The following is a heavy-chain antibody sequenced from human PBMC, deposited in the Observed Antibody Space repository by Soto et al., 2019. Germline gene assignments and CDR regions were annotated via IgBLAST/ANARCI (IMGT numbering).Heavy chain of an antibody. Sequence: PSETLSLTCAVYGGSFSGYYWSWIRQPPGKGLEWIGEINHSGSTNYNPSLKSRVTISVDTSKNQFSLKLSSVTAADTAVYYCARDKGLYSGYDAWGQGTLVTVSS. CDR2: INHSGST. V-gene: IGHV4-34*01. J-gene: IGHJ5*02. D-gene: IGHD5-12*01. CDR3: ARDKGLYSGYDA. CDR1: GGSFSGYY.